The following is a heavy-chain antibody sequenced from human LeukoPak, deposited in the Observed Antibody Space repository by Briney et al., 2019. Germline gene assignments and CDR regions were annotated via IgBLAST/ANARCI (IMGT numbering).Heavy chain of an antibody. CDR1: GFTFSSYS. D-gene: IGHD6-6*01. V-gene: IGHV3-48*04. J-gene: IGHJ4*02. CDR2: ISSSSSAI. CDR3: ARDIPHWSSSGPEDY. Sequence: GGSLRLSCAASGFTFSSYSINWVRQAPGKGLEWVSYISSSSSAIYYADSVKGRFTISRDNAKNSLYLQMNSLRAEDTAVYYCARDIPHWSSSGPEDYWGQGTLVTVSS.